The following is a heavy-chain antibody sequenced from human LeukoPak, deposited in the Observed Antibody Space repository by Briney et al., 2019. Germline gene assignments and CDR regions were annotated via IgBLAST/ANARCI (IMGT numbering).Heavy chain of an antibody. CDR2: INPNSGGT. CDR3: ARDYSGGDY. CDR1: GYTFTGYY. D-gene: IGHD2-15*01. Sequence: GASAKVSCKSSGYTFTGYYMRWVRQAPGQGLEWMGWINPNSGGTNYAQKFQGRVTMTRDTSITTAYMELSRLSSDDTAVYYCARDYSGGDYWGQGTLVTVSS. V-gene: IGHV1-2*02. J-gene: IGHJ4*02.